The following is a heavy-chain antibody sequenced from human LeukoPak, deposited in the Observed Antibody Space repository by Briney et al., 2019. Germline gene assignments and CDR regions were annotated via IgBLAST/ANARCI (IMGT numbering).Heavy chain of an antibody. CDR3: ALWFCSRTSCYVDY. J-gene: IGHJ4*02. V-gene: IGHV4-61*01. Sequence: SETLSLTCTVSGGSVSSGSYYWSWIRQPPGKGLEWIGYIYYSGSTNYHPSLKNRVTIPLDTSKNQFSLRLSSVTAADTAVYYCALWFCSRTSCYVDYWGQGTLVTVSS. D-gene: IGHD2-2*01. CDR2: IYYSGST. CDR1: GGSVSSGSYY.